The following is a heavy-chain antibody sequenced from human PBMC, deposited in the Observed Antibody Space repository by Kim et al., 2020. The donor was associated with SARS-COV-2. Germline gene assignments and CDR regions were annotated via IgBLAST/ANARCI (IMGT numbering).Heavy chain of an antibody. CDR3: ARRGYYDSSGYYYFDY. Sequence: SETLSLTCTVSGGSISSYYWSWIRQPPGKGLEWIGYIYYSGSTNYNPSLKSRVTISVDTSKNQFSLKLSSVTAADTAVYYCARRGYYDSSGYYYFDYWGQGTLVPVSS. CDR2: IYYSGST. CDR1: GGSISSYY. D-gene: IGHD3-22*01. J-gene: IGHJ4*02. V-gene: IGHV4-59*08.